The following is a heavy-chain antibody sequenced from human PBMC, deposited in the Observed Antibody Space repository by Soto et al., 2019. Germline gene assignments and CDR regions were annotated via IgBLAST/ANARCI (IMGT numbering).Heavy chain of an antibody. CDR2: ISGSGGST. CDR1: GFTFSSYA. V-gene: IGHV3-23*01. Sequence: PXVSLGLSCAASGFTFSSYAMSWVRQAPGKGLEWVSAISGSGGSTYYADSVKGRFTISRDNSKNTLYLQMNSLRAEDTAVYYCAKDLYSSSWRYFQHWGQGTLVTVSS. J-gene: IGHJ1*01. D-gene: IGHD6-13*01. CDR3: AKDLYSSSWRYFQH.